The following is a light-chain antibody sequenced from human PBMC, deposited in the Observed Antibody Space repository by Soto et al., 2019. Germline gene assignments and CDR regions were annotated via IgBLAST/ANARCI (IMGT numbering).Light chain of an antibody. CDR3: QQFGNSPYT. CDR2: GAS. Sequence: EIVLTQSPDTLSLSPGERATLSCRASQTVTRSSLAWYQQKPGRAPTLLIHGASTRAAGIPDRFSASGSGTHFTLTITRLEPEDFAVYFCQQFGNSPYTFGPGTKVEIK. CDR1: QTVTRSS. J-gene: IGKJ2*01. V-gene: IGKV3-20*01.